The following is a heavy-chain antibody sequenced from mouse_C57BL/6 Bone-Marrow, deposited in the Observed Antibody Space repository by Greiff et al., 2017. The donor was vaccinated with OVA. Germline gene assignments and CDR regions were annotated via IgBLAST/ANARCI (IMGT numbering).Heavy chain of an antibody. CDR1: GYAFSSSW. V-gene: IGHV1-82*01. D-gene: IGHD4-1*01. Sequence: QVQLQQSGPELVKPGASVKISCKASGYAFSSSWMNWVKQRPGKGLEWIGRIYPGDGDTNYNGKFKGKATLTADKSSSTAYMQLSSLTSEDSAVYFCARRTGTYFDVWGTGTTVTVSS. J-gene: IGHJ1*03. CDR2: IYPGDGDT. CDR3: ARRTGTYFDV.